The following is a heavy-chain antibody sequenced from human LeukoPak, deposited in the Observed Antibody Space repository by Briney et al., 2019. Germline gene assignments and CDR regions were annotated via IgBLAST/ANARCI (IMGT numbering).Heavy chain of an antibody. CDR3: ARTVGYGDYNWFDP. V-gene: IGHV3-48*01. J-gene: IGHJ5*02. CDR1: GFTFSSYS. CDR2: ISSSSSTI. Sequence: GGSLRLSCAASGFTFSSYSMNWVRQAPGKGLEWVSYISSSSSTIYYADSVKGRFTISRDNAKNSLYLQMNSLRAEDTAVYYCARTVGYGDYNWFDPWGQGTLVTVSS. D-gene: IGHD4-17*01.